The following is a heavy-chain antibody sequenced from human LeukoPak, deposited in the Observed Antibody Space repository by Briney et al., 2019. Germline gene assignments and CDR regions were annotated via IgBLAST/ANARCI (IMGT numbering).Heavy chain of an antibody. V-gene: IGHV4-38-2*01. CDR3: ARGVIPYNWFDL. CDR2: IYHSGST. Sequence: SETLSLTCAVSGYSISSGYYWGWIRQPPGKGLEWIGSIYHSGSTYYNPSLKSRVTISVDTSKNQFSLKLSSVTAAGTAVYYRARGVIPYNWFDLWGQGTLLTVSS. D-gene: IGHD3-22*01. CDR1: GYSISSGYY. J-gene: IGHJ5*02.